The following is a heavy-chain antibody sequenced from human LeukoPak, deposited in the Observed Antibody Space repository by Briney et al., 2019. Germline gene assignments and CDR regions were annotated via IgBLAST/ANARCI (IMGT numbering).Heavy chain of an antibody. CDR2: IHYSGST. V-gene: IGHV4-39*01. D-gene: IGHD6-19*01. CDR3: ARHYRGALAGTMGAFDI. Sequence: SETLSLTCTVSGGSISSYYWGWVRQPPGKGLEWTGSIHYSGSTYYDASFKSRVTMSVDTSKNQFPLKLSSVAAADTAVYYCARHYRGALAGTMGAFDIWGQGTMVTVSS. CDR1: GGSISSYY. J-gene: IGHJ3*02.